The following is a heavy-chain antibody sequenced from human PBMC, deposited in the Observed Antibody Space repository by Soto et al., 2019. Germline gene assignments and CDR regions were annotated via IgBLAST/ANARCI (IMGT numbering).Heavy chain of an antibody. Sequence: EVQLVESGGGLVQPGGSLRLSCVASGFTFSSSEMYWVRQAPGKGLEWVSYIHPAGQPIFFADSVKGRFTISRDNAKKSVYLQMNSLRAEDTAVYYWARRGSTWGQGTMVTVSS. V-gene: IGHV3-48*03. D-gene: IGHD2-2*01. CDR2: IHPAGQPI. CDR1: GFTFSSSE. J-gene: IGHJ3*01. CDR3: ARRGST.